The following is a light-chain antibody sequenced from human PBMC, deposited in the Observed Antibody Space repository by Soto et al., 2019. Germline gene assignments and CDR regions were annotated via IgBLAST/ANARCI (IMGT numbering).Light chain of an antibody. CDR3: CSYAGGTGYV. J-gene: IGLJ1*01. CDR2: DVS. CDR1: SSDVGGYNY. V-gene: IGLV2-11*01. Sequence: QSALTQPRSVSGSPGQSVTISCTGTSSDVGGYNYVSWYQEHPGKAPKLMIYDVSKRPSGVPDRFSGSKSGNTASLTISGHQADDEADYYCCSYAGGTGYVFGTGTKLTVL.